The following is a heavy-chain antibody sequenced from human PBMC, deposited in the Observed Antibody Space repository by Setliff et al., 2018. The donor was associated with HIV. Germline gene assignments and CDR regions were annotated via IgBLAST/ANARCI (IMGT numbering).Heavy chain of an antibody. CDR3: ARSVDGYFDY. V-gene: IGHV3-11*04. CDR2: MTSDEKTI. J-gene: IGHJ4*02. CDR1: GFRFSVYS. Sequence: GSLRLSCAASGFRFSVYSMNWIRQAPGKGLEWISYMTSDEKTISYADSVKGRFTISRDNAGNSLYLQMNNLRAEDTALYFCARSVDGYFDYWGQGALVTVSS. D-gene: IGHD5-12*01.